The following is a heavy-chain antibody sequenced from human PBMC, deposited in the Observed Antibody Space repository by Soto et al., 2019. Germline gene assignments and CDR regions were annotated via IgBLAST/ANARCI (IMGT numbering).Heavy chain of an antibody. J-gene: IGHJ4*02. Sequence: QVQLVESGGGVVQPGRSLRLSCAASGFTFSSYGMHWVRQAPGKGLEWVAVISYDGSNKYYADSVKGRFTISRDNSKNTMYLQMNSLRAEDTAVYYCAKKRGVVDTATDDIDYWGQGTLVTVSS. CDR1: GFTFSSYG. V-gene: IGHV3-30*18. CDR2: ISYDGSNK. D-gene: IGHD5-18*01. CDR3: AKKRGVVDTATDDIDY.